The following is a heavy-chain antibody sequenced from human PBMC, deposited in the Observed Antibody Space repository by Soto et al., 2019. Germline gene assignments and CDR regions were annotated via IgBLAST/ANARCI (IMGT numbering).Heavy chain of an antibody. CDR1: GLTFGSYA. D-gene: IGHD6-13*01. CDR3: ARGSRSIAAAGTRNYYYYGMDV. Sequence: GGSLRLSCAASGLTFGSYAMHWVRQAPGKGLEWVAVISYDGSNKYYADSVKGRFTISRDNSKNTLYLQMNSLRAEDTAVYYCARGSRSIAAAGTRNYYYYGMDVWGQGTTVTVSS. J-gene: IGHJ6*02. V-gene: IGHV3-30-3*01. CDR2: ISYDGSNK.